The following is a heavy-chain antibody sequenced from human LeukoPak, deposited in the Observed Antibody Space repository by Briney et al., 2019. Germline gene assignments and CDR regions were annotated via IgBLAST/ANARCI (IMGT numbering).Heavy chain of an antibody. CDR2: ISSSSRTI. D-gene: IGHD1-1*01. CDR3: VVGTYGPFDY. V-gene: IGHV3-48*01. Sequence: GGSLRLSCAPSALTFTSYSMNWVRHAPGKGLEWVSYISSSSRTISDAASVKGRFTISRDNAKNSLYLQMSSLRAEDTAVYYCVVGTYGPFDYWGQGTLVTVSS. J-gene: IGHJ4*02. CDR1: ALTFTSYS.